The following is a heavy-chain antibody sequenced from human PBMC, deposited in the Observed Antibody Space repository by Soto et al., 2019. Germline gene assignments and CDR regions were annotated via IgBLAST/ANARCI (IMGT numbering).Heavy chain of an antibody. D-gene: IGHD2-21*02. V-gene: IGHV1-69*13. CDR3: ARRYCASDNCPLFYYFVDL. CDR2: IIPVFRSA. Sequence: SVKVSCKASGGTFNKFAFSWVRQAPGQGFEWMGGIIPVFRSANYAQRFRGRITITADEYTSTVYLYLNDLRSDDTAVYYCARRYCASDNCPLFYYFVDLWGLGTTVTVSS. CDR1: GGTFNKFA. J-gene: IGHJ6*02.